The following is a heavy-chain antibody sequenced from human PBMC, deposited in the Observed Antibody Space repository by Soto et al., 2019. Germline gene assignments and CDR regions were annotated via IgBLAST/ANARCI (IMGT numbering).Heavy chain of an antibody. Sequence: QVQLQESGPGLVKPSQTLSLTCTVSGGSISSGGYYWSWIRQHPGKGLAWIGYIYYSGSTYYNPSLKSRVTISVDTSKNQFSLKLSSVTAADTAVYYCARDRYDYGDYNWFDPWGQGTLVTVSS. D-gene: IGHD4-17*01. CDR2: IYYSGST. J-gene: IGHJ5*02. CDR1: GGSISSGGYY. CDR3: ARDRYDYGDYNWFDP. V-gene: IGHV4-31*03.